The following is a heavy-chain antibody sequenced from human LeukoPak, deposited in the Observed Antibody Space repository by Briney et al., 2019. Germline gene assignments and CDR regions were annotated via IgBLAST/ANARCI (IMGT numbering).Heavy chain of an antibody. V-gene: IGHV3-21*01. CDR1: GFTFSTYS. CDR3: ARDLSLFPFDY. D-gene: IGHD3-16*02. CDR2: ISSSSSYI. J-gene: IGHJ4*02. Sequence: GGSLRLSCAASGFTFSTYSIIWVRQAPGRGLDWVSSISSSSSYIYYADSVKGRFAISRDTAKNSLYLQMNSLRPEDTAVYYCARDLSLFPFDYWGQGTLVTVSS.